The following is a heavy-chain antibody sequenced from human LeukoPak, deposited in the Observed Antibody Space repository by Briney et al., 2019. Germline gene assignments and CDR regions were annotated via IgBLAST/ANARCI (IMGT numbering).Heavy chain of an antibody. CDR2: INSAGSTT. J-gene: IGHJ4*02. Sequence: GGSLRLSCAASGFTFSSYWMYWVRQAPGKGLVWVSRINSAGSTTTYADSVKGRFTISRDNAKNTLYLQMNSLRAEDTAVYYCARGGNSPGDYWGQGTLVTVSS. V-gene: IGHV3-74*01. D-gene: IGHD4-23*01. CDR1: GFTFSSYW. CDR3: ARGGNSPGDY.